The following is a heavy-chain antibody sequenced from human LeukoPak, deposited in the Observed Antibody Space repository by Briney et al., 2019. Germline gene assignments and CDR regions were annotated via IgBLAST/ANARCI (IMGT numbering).Heavy chain of an antibody. Sequence: GGSLRLSCAASGFTFSSYSMNWVRQAPGKGLEWVSSISSGSSYIYYADSVKGRFTISRDNAKNSLYLQMNSLRAEDTAVYYCARSVGCSGGSCYDYFDYWGQGTLVTVSS. D-gene: IGHD2-15*01. V-gene: IGHV3-21*01. CDR1: GFTFSSYS. CDR2: ISSGSSYI. J-gene: IGHJ4*02. CDR3: ARSVGCSGGSCYDYFDY.